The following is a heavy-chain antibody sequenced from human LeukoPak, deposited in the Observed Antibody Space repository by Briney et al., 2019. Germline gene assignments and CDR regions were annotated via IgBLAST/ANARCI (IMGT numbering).Heavy chain of an antibody. J-gene: IGHJ5*02. Sequence: SETLSLTCGVSGDFVNSDYYWGWIRQPPGKGLEWIGYIYYTGSTNYNPSLRSRVTISVDTSKNQLSLKLTSVTPADTAVYYCARKAAAGIPPLYNWFDPWGQGTLVTVSA. CDR3: ARKAAAGIPPLYNWFDP. V-gene: IGHV4-61*01. D-gene: IGHD6-13*01. CDR1: GDFVNSDYY. CDR2: IYYTGST.